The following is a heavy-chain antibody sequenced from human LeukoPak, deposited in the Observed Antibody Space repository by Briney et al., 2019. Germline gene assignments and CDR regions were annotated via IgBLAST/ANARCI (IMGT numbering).Heavy chain of an antibody. Sequence: ASVKVSCKGSGGTFTSYTISGVRQAPGQGVEWMGRMIPILGIANYAQKFQGRVTITADKSTSTAYMELSSLRSEDTAVYYCARDLRGDRGDDYWGQGTLVTVSS. CDR2: MIPILGIA. V-gene: IGHV1-69*04. D-gene: IGHD3-16*01. CDR3: ARDLRGDRGDDY. J-gene: IGHJ4*02. CDR1: GGTFTSYT.